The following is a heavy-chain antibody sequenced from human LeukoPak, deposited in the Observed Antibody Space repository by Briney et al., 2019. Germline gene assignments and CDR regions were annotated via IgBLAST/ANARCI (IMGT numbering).Heavy chain of an antibody. Sequence: GGSLRLTCAASGFTFSSYAMNWVRQAPGKGLEWVSSISESGGTTDYADSVKGRFTISRDNSKNTLYLQMNSLRAEDTAVYYCAKGYCSSTSCQSNDYWGQGTLVTVSS. CDR1: GFTFSSYA. D-gene: IGHD2-2*01. V-gene: IGHV3-23*01. J-gene: IGHJ4*02. CDR2: ISESGGTT. CDR3: AKGYCSSTSCQSNDY.